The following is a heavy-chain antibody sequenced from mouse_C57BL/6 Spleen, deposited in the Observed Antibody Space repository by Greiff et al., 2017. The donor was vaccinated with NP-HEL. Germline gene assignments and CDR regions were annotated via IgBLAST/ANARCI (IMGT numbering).Heavy chain of an antibody. CDR3: AISHITTVVGFDY. J-gene: IGHJ2*01. CDR2: IDPNSGGT. CDR1: GYTFTSYW. D-gene: IGHD1-1*01. Sequence: VQLQQPGAELVKPGASVKLSCKASGYTFTSYWMHWVKQRPGRGLEWIGRIDPNSGGTKYNEKFKSKATLTVDKPSSTAYMQLSSLTSEDSAVYCCAISHITTVVGFDYWGQGTTLTVSS. V-gene: IGHV1-72*01.